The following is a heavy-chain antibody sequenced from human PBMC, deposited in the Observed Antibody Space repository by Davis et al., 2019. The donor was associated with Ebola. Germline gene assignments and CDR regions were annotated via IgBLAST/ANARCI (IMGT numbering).Heavy chain of an antibody. CDR1: GFTFRSYA. D-gene: IGHD2-15*01. CDR2: ITAIGGGT. V-gene: IGHV3-23*01. J-gene: IGHJ6*02. CDR3: AKEGGSYYYHYGMDV. Sequence: GESLKISCAASGFTFRSYAMSWVRQAPGKGPEWVATITAIGGGTYFADSVKGRFTISRDNSKNTLYLQMNSLRAEDTAVYYCAKEGGSYYYHYGMDVWGQGTTVTVSS.